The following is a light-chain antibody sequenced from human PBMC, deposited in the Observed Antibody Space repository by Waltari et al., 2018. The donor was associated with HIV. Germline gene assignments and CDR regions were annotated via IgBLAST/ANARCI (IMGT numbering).Light chain of an antibody. CDR1: QSINTN. V-gene: IGKV3-15*01. Sequence: EIVMTQSPATLSVSPGERVTLSCMASQSINTNLAWYQQKPGQAPRLLILDASIRATDIPARFSGSGSGTGFTLTISSLQSEDFATYYCQQHHRLWTFGQGTKVEIK. CDR2: DAS. CDR3: QQHHRLWT. J-gene: IGKJ1*01.